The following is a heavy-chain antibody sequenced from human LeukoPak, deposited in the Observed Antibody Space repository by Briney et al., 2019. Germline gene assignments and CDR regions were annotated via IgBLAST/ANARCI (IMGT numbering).Heavy chain of an antibody. Sequence: GGSLRLSCAASGFTFSSYAMSWVRQAPGKGLEWVSSISSSSSYIYYADSVKGRFTISRDNSKNTLFLQMNSLRAEDTAVYYCARVSVRLDAFDIWGQGTMVTVSS. CDR2: ISSSSSYI. J-gene: IGHJ3*02. V-gene: IGHV3-21*01. CDR3: ARVSVRLDAFDI. CDR1: GFTFSSYA. D-gene: IGHD3-10*01.